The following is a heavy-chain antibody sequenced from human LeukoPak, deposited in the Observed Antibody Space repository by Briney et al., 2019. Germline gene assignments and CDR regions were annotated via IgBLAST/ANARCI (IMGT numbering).Heavy chain of an antibody. CDR3: ARDDRIAVAGSNYCYYYGMDV. J-gene: IGHJ6*02. CDR1: GGSISSYY. V-gene: IGHV4-59*01. D-gene: IGHD6-19*01. Sequence: SETLSLTCTVSGGSISSYYWSWIRQPPGKGLEWIGDIYYSGSTNYNPSLKSRVTISVDTSKNQFSLKLSSVTAADTAVYYCARDDRIAVAGSNYCYYYGMDVWGQGTTVTVSS. CDR2: IYYSGST.